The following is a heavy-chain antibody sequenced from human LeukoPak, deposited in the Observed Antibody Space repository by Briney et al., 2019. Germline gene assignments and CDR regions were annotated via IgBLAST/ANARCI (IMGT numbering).Heavy chain of an antibody. CDR2: ISSSGST. Sequence: SETLSLTCTVSGDSISSGDYYWSWIRQPAGKGLEWIGRISSSGSTNYNPSLKSRVTISVDTSKNQFSLKLSSVTAADTAVYYCARHRYYYDSSGYSDFDYWGQGTLVTVSS. D-gene: IGHD3-22*01. CDR1: GDSISSGDYY. CDR3: ARHRYYYDSSGYSDFDY. J-gene: IGHJ4*02. V-gene: IGHV4-61*02.